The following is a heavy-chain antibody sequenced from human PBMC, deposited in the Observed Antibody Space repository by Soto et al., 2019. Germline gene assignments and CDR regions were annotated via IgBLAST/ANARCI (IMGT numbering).Heavy chain of an antibody. J-gene: IGHJ3*02. CDR1: GFTFSSYS. CDR2: ISSSSSYI. Sequence: EVQLVESGGGLVKPGGSLRLSCAASGFTFSSYSMNWVRQAPGKGLEWVSSISSSSSYIYYADSVKGRFTISRDNAKNSLYLQMNCLRAEDTAVYDCARIMLRYDAFDIWGQGTMVTVSS. V-gene: IGHV3-21*01. CDR3: ARIMLRYDAFDI. D-gene: IGHD3-16*01.